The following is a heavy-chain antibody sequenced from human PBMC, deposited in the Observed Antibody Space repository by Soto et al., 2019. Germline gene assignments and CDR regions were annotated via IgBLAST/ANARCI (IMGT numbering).Heavy chain of an antibody. J-gene: IGHJ4*02. CDR3: VIHDKTISLDH. CDR1: GYTIIDYG. V-gene: IGHV1-18*04. D-gene: IGHD3-22*01. CDR2: IGFYHTHT. Sequence: QIQMVQSGAEIKEPGASVKVSCKTSGYTIIDYGIDWVRQAPGQDLQWMGWIGFYHTHTKYTPQFQGRITINSDTSTRTVNMELRSLRSDDTATYYCVIHDKTISLDHWGPGTRITVSS.